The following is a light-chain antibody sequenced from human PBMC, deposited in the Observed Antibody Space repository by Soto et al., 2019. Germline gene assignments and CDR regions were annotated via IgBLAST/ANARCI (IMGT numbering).Light chain of an antibody. Sequence: EIVLTQSPATLSLSPGERATLSCRASPSASNYVAWYQQKPGQAPMLPNYDASISATGIPARFSGRVSGPGFTLTINSLEPEDFAVYYCQQHSNWPLTFGGGTKVEIK. CDR3: QQHSNWPLT. CDR2: DAS. CDR1: PSASNY. J-gene: IGKJ4*01. V-gene: IGKV3-11*01.